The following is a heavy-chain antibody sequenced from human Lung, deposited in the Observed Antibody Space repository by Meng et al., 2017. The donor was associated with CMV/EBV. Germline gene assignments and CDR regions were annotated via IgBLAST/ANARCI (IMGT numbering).Heavy chain of an antibody. J-gene: IGHJ4*02. CDR2: INQDGSQS. V-gene: IGHV3-7*01. Sequence: GESXKISCVASGFSLSNYWMTWVRQAPGKALEWVANINQDGSQSYYVDSVRGRFPITRDNGGNSLYLQMNSLGGDDTAVYYCARDPNEDGGVTLDNWCQGXMVTVSS. CDR1: GFSLSNYW. CDR3: ARDPNEDGGVTLDN. D-gene: IGHD5-24*01.